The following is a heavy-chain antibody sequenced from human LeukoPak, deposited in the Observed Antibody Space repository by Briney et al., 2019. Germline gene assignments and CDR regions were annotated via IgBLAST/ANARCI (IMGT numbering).Heavy chain of an antibody. CDR2: ISAYNDNT. J-gene: IGHJ4*02. Sequence: ASVKVSCKASGYTFTDYHMHWVRQAPGQGLEWMGWISAYNDNTNYAQKLQDRVTMTTDTSTSTAYMEVRSLRSDDTAVYYCARDIGSGSYPTYFDYWGQGTLVTVSS. CDR1: GYTFTDYH. D-gene: IGHD1-26*01. CDR3: ARDIGSGSYPTYFDY. V-gene: IGHV1-18*04.